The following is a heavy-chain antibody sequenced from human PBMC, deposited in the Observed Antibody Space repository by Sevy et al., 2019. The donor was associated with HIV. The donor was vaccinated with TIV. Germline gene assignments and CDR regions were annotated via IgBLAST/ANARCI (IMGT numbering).Heavy chain of an antibody. CDR1: GFTFGSYA. V-gene: IGHV3-30-3*01. Sequence: GGCLRLSCAASGFTFGSYAMHWVRQAPGKGLEWLAFISYDGSRKYYADAVKGRFTISRDNSKNTLFMQVNSLRAEDTALYYCARERDRQALNVWGQGTMVTVSS. J-gene: IGHJ3*01. CDR2: ISYDGSRK. CDR3: ARERDRQALNV.